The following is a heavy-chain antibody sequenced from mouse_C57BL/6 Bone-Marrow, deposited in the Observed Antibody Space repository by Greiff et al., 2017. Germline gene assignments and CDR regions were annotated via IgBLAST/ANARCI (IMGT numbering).Heavy chain of an antibody. CDR2: ISYSGST. Sequence: EVQLQQSGPGMVKPSQSLSLTCTVTGYSITSGYDWHWIRHFPGNKLEWMGYISYSGSTNYNPSLKSRISITHDTSKNHFFLKLNSVTTEDTATXYCARGDYYGSSYGYAMDYWGQGTSVTVSS. V-gene: IGHV3-1*01. CDR3: ARGDYYGSSYGYAMDY. D-gene: IGHD1-1*01. CDR1: GYSITSGYD. J-gene: IGHJ4*01.